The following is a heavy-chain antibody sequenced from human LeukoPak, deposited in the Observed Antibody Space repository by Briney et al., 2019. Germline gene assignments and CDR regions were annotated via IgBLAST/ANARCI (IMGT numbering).Heavy chain of an antibody. CDR3: AIAAAGINDY. Sequence: SETLSLTCTVSGVSISTSRYYGGWIRQPPGKGLEWIGNIYYTGPTYYNASLESRVTISLDTSKNQFFLKLSSVTAADTAVYYCAIAAAGINDYWGQGTLVTVSS. D-gene: IGHD6-13*01. CDR1: GVSISTSRYY. V-gene: IGHV4-39*07. CDR2: IYYTGPT. J-gene: IGHJ4*02.